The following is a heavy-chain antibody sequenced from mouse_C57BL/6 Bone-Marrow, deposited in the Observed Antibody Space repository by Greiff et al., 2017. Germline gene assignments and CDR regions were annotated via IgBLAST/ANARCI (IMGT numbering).Heavy chain of an antibody. D-gene: IGHD1-1*01. Sequence: EVQLQQSGAELVRPGASVKLSCTASGFNIKDYYMHWVKQRPEQGLEWIGRIDPEDGDTEYAPKFPGKATMTADTSSNTAYLQLSSLTSEDTAVYYCTYYYGSIPWLAYWGQGTLVTVSA. J-gene: IGHJ3*01. CDR2: IDPEDGDT. CDR1: GFNIKDYY. CDR3: TYYYGSIPWLAY. V-gene: IGHV14-1*01.